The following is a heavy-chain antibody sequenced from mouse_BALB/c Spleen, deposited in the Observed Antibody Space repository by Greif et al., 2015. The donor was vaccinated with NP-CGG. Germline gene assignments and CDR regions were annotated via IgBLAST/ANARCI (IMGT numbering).Heavy chain of an antibody. CDR3: TRGGYGYTWFAY. J-gene: IGHJ3*01. CDR1: GYTFTSYY. Sequence: QVQLQQSGAELVRPGASVKLSCKASGYTFTSYYMYWVKQRPGQGLEWIGEINPSNGGTNFNEKFKSKATLTVDKSSSTAYMQLSSLTSEDSAVYYCTRGGYGYTWFAYWGQGTLVTVSA. D-gene: IGHD2-2*01. CDR2: INPSNGGT. V-gene: IGHV1S81*02.